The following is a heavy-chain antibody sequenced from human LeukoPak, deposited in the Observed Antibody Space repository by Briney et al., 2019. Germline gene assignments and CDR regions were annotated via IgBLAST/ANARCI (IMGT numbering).Heavy chain of an antibody. Sequence: PGGSLRLSCAASGFTFSSYGIHWVRLAPGKGLEGVAVISDDGTRKFYADSVQGRFTISRDNSKNTLFLQMNSLRAEDMAVYYCAREFSGYAFDIWGQGTMVTVSS. CDR1: GFTFSSYG. J-gene: IGHJ3*02. CDR3: AREFSGYAFDI. V-gene: IGHV3-30*03. CDR2: ISDDGTRK. D-gene: IGHD5-12*01.